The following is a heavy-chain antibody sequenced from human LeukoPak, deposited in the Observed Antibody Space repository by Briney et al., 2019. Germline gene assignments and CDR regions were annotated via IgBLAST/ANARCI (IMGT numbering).Heavy chain of an antibody. V-gene: IGHV3-23*01. J-gene: IGHJ3*02. CDR3: AKTYYIGSGSYYRGPWDI. CDR2: ISGSGSNT. CDR1: GFTFSTYG. D-gene: IGHD3-10*01. Sequence: GGSLRLSCAASGFTFSTYGLSWVRQAPGKGLEWVAAISGSGSNTYYADSVKGRFTISRASSNNTLSLQMSSLRDEDTATYYCAKTYYIGSGSYYRGPWDIWGQGTMVTVSS.